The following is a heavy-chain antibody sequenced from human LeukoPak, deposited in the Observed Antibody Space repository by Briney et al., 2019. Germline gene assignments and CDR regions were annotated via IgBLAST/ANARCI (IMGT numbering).Heavy chain of an antibody. J-gene: IGHJ6*04. CDR2: ISYDGSNK. CDR3: ARDKQLWSLGDYYYGMDV. V-gene: IGHV3-30*04. Sequence: QSGGSLRLSCAASSFTFSSYAMHWVRQAPGKGLEWVAVISYDGSNKYYADSVKGRFTISRDNSKNTLYLQMNSLRAEDTAVYYCARDKQLWSLGDYYYGMDVWGKGTTVTVSS. D-gene: IGHD5-18*01. CDR1: SFTFSSYA.